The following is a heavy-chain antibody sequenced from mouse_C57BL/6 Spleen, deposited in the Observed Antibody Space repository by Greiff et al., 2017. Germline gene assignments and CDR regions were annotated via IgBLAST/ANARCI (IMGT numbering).Heavy chain of an antibody. V-gene: IGHV1-55*01. CDR1: GYPFTSYW. Sequence: QVQLQQPGAELVKPGASVKMSCKASGYPFTSYWITWVKQRPGQGLEWIGDIYPGSGSTNYNEKFKSKATLTVDTSSSTAYMQLSSRTSEDSAVYYCARRVDDGYYDAMDYWGQGTSVTVSS. D-gene: IGHD2-3*01. J-gene: IGHJ4*01. CDR2: IYPGSGST. CDR3: ARRVDDGYYDAMDY.